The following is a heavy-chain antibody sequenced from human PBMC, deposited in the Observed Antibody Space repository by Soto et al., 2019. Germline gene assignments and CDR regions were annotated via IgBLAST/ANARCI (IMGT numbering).Heavy chain of an antibody. CDR1: GFTFSSYA. Sequence: GGSLRLSCAASGFTFSSYAMSWVRQAPGKGLEWVSAISGSGGSTYYADSVKGRFIISRDNSKNTLYLQMHSLRAEATAVYYCAKGNDYSNPGYYFDYWGQGTLVTVSS. CDR3: AKGNDYSNPGYYFDY. V-gene: IGHV3-23*01. CDR2: ISGSGGST. D-gene: IGHD4-4*01. J-gene: IGHJ4*02.